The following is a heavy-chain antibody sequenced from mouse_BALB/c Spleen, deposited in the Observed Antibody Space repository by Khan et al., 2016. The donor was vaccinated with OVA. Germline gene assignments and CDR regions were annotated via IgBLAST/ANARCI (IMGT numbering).Heavy chain of an antibody. V-gene: IGHV2-3*01. CDR1: GFSLTSYG. Sequence: QVQLQQSGPGLVAPSQSLSITCTVSGFSLTSYGVNWVRQPPGKGLEWLGVIWGDGSTNYHSALNSRLNISKDNSKSQVSLKLISLQTDDTATYYCARFEYYGNFYAMDYWGQGTSVTVSS. CDR3: ARFEYYGNFYAMDY. CDR2: IWGDGST. D-gene: IGHD2-1*01. J-gene: IGHJ4*01.